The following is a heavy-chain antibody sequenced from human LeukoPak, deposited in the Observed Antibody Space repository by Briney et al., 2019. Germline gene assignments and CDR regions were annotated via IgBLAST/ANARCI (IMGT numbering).Heavy chain of an antibody. V-gene: IGHV1-69*04. CDR3: ARGRRYCSSTSCYSWFDP. Sequence: GSSVKVSCKASGGTFSSYAISWVRQAPGQGLEWMGRIIPILGIANYAQKFQGRVTITADKSTSTAYMELSSLRSEDTAVYYCARGRRYCSSTSCYSWFDPWGQGTLDTVSS. CDR1: GGTFSSYA. CDR2: IIPILGIA. J-gene: IGHJ5*02. D-gene: IGHD2-2*01.